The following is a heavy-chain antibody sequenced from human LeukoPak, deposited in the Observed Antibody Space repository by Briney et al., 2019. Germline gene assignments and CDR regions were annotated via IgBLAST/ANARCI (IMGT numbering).Heavy chain of an antibody. J-gene: IGHJ4*02. CDR2: ISSSSSYI. Sequence: GGSLRLFCAASGFTFSSYNMNWVRQAPGKGLEWVSSISSSSSYIYYADSVKGRFTISRDNAKNSLYLQINSLRAEDTAVYYCARDGGGFGELLLAIDYWGQGTLVIVSS. CDR1: GFTFSSYN. D-gene: IGHD3-10*01. CDR3: ARDGGGFGELLLAIDY. V-gene: IGHV3-21*01.